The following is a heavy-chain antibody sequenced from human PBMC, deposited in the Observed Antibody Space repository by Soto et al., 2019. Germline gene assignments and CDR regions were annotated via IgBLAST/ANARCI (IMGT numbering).Heavy chain of an antibody. CDR2: IIPIFGTA. J-gene: IGHJ6*02. CDR3: ARIMERITIFGVVKPNYYYYGMDV. CDR1: GGTFSSYA. D-gene: IGHD3-3*01. V-gene: IGHV1-69*13. Sequence: GASVKVSCKASGGTFSSYAISWVRQAPGQGLEWMGGIIPIFGTANYAQKFQGRVTITADESTSTAYMELSSLRSEDTALYYCARIMERITIFGVVKPNYYYYGMDVWGQGTTVTVSS.